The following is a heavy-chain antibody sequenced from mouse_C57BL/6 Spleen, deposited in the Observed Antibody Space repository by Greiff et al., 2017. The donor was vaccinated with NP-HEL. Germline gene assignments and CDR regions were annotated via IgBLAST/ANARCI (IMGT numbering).Heavy chain of an antibody. D-gene: IGHD3-1*01. CDR2: ISDGGSYT. J-gene: IGHJ4*01. V-gene: IGHV5-4*03. CDR1: GFTFSSYA. CDR3: ARGLSGGYYAMDY. Sequence: DVMLVESGGGLVKPGGSLKLSCAASGFTFSSYAMSWVRQTPEKRLEWVATISDGGSYTYYPDNVKGRFTISRDNAKNNLYLQMSHLKSEDTAMYYCARGLSGGYYAMDYWGQGTSVTVSS.